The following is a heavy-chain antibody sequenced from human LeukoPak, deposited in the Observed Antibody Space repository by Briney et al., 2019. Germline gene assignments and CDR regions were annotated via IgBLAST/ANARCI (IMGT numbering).Heavy chain of an antibody. CDR1: GFTFSNYA. CDR3: ARARSVGPPTGFDY. J-gene: IGHJ4*02. D-gene: IGHD4-23*01. Sequence: GGSLRLSCAASGFTFSNYAMHWVRQAPGKGLEWVAVISYDASNKFYADSVQGRFTISRDNSKNTLFLQMNSLGAEDTAVFYCARARSVGPPTGFDYWGQGTLVTVSS. V-gene: IGHV3-30-3*01. CDR2: ISYDASNK.